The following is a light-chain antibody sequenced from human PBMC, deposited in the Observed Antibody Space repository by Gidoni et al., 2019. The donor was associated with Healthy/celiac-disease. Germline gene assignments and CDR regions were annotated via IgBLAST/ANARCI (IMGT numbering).Light chain of an antibody. CDR2: YDS. V-gene: IGLV3-21*04. CDR3: QVWDSSSDHVV. Sequence: SYVLTQPPSVSVATGKTARITCGGNNIGRKSVHWYQQKPGQAPVLVIYYDSDRPSGIPERFSGSNSGNTASLTISRVEAGDEADYYCQVWDSSSDHVVFGGGTKLTVL. CDR1: NIGRKS. J-gene: IGLJ2*01.